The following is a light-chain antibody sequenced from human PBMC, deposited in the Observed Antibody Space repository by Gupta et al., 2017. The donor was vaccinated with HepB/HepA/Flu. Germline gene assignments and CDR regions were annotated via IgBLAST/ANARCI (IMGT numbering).Light chain of an antibody. CDR1: SSDVGAYNS. CDR2: DVT. CDR3: CSFTGSNTLDVV. V-gene: IGLV2-11*01. J-gene: IGLJ2*01. Sequence: QSALTQPRSVSESPGQSVTISCTGTSSDVGAYNSVSWYQQHPGKAPKLMIYDVTKRPSGVPDRFSGSKSDNTASLTISGLQAEDEADYYCCSFTGSNTLDVVFGGGTKLTVL.